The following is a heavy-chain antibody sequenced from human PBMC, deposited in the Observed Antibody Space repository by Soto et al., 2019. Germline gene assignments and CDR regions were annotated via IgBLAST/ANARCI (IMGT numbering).Heavy chain of an antibody. Sequence: GGSLRLSCAASGFTFSSYAMHWVRQAPGKGLEYVSAISSNGGSTYYADSVKGRFTISRDNSKNTLYLQMSSLRAEDTAVYYCVWNSLAPPNYYFDYWGQGTLVTVSS. CDR2: ISSNGGST. D-gene: IGHD6-6*01. CDR3: VWNSLAPPNYYFDY. J-gene: IGHJ4*02. V-gene: IGHV3-64D*06. CDR1: GFTFSSYA.